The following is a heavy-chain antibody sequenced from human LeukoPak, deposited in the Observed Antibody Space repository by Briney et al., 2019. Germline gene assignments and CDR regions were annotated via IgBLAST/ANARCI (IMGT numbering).Heavy chain of an antibody. Sequence: GGSLRLSCAASGFTVSSNYMSWVRQAPGKGLEWVSVIYSGGSTYYADSVKGRFTISRDNSKNTLYLQMNSLRAEDTAVYYCARDYDSSGWGPYGMDVWGQGTTVTVSS. D-gene: IGHD6-19*01. CDR1: GFTVSSNY. CDR2: IYSGGST. V-gene: IGHV3-53*01. CDR3: ARDYDSSGWGPYGMDV. J-gene: IGHJ6*02.